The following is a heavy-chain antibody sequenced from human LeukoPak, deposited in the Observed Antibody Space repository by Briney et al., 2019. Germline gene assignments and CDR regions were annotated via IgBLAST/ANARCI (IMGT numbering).Heavy chain of an antibody. V-gene: IGHV4-39*01. J-gene: IGHJ3*02. CDR1: GGSISSSSYY. Sequence: SETLSLTCTVSGGSISSSSYYWGWIRQPPGKGLEWIGGIYYSGSTYYNPSLKSRVTISVDTSKNQFSLKLSSVTAADTAVYYCGRPLFYYDSRDRLRGDVFNIWGKGKMATVS. D-gene: IGHD3-22*01. CDR3: GRPLFYYDSRDRLRGDVFNI. CDR2: IYYSGST.